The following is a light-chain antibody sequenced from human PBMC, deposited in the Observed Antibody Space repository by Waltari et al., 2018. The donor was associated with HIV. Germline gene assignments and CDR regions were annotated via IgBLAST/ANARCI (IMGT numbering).Light chain of an antibody. CDR2: SNQ. J-gene: IGLJ3*02. CDR3: AAWDDSLNGPV. V-gene: IGLV1-44*01. CDR1: TSNIGSNT. Sequence: QSVLTQPPSASGTPGQRVTISCSGSTSNIGSNTINWYQQLPGTAPKLLIYSNQQRPSGVPDRFSGSKSGTSASLAISGLQSEDEADYSCAAWDDSLNGPVFGGGTKLTVL.